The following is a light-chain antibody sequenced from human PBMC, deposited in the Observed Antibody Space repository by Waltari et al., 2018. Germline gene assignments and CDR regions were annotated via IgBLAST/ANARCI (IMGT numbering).Light chain of an antibody. CDR1: QSISNW. J-gene: IGKJ1*01. CDR3: QQYTNYTPKT. Sequence: IQVTQSPSTLSASVGDRVTITCRATQSISNWLAWYQQKPGKAPKLLIYKASTLESGVPSRFSGSGSGTEFTLTISSLQPDDFATYFCQQYTNYTPKTFGQGTKVAIK. V-gene: IGKV1-5*01. CDR2: KAS.